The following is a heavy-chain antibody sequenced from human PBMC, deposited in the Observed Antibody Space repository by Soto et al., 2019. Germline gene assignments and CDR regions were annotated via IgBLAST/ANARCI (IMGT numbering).Heavy chain of an antibody. J-gene: IGHJ4*02. V-gene: IGHV3-23*01. CDR1: GFTFSSYA. Sequence: EVQLLESGGGLVQPGGSLRLSCAASGFTFSSYAMSWVRQAPGKGLEWVSAISGSGGSTYYADSVKGRFTISRDNSKNTLPLQMTSLRAEDTAVYYCARDERWLRFGGLFDYWGQGTLVTVSS. CDR2: ISGSGGST. CDR3: ARDERWLRFGGLFDY. D-gene: IGHD5-12*01.